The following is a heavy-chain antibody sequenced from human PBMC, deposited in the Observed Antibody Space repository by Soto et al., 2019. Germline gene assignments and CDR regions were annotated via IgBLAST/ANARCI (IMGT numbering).Heavy chain of an antibody. V-gene: IGHV1-8*01. Sequence: QVQLVQSGAEVKKPGASVKVSCKASGYTFTSYDINWVRQATGQGLEWMGWMNPNSGNRGYAQKFQGRVTMTRNTSISTAYMELRSLRTEDTAVSYCARTPSLRYNWNYGQWGDVWGQGTTVTVSS. CDR2: MNPNSGNR. D-gene: IGHD1-7*01. J-gene: IGHJ6*02. CDR3: ARTPSLRYNWNYGQWGDV. CDR1: GYTFTSYD.